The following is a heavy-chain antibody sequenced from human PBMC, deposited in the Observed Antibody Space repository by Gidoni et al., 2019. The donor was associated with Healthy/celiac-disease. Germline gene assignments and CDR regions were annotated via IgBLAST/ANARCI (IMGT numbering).Heavy chain of an antibody. CDR3: ARATYSSSWSDY. CDR1: GYAFTGHY. Sequence: QVQLVQSGAEVKKPGASVKVSCKASGYAFTGHYMHWVRQAPGPGLEWMGWINPNSGGTNDAQKFQCRVTMTRYTSISTAYMELSRLRSDDTAVYYCARATYSSSWSDYWGQGTLVTVSS. CDR2: INPNSGGT. J-gene: IGHJ4*02. V-gene: IGHV1-2*02. D-gene: IGHD6-13*01.